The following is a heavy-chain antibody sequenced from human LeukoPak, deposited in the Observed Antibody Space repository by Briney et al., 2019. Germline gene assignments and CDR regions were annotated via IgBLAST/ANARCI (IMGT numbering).Heavy chain of an antibody. V-gene: IGHV3-23*01. CDR1: GFTFSAYA. CDR2: IRGNSERT. CDR3: AREQSGTRGWYTVDY. Sequence: GGSLRLPCAASGFTFSAYAITWVRQAPGKGLEWVSAIRGNSERTYYADSVRGRFTISRDNSKDTVYLQISSLRVEDTAVYYCAREQSGTRGWYTVDYWGQGTLVAVSS. D-gene: IGHD6-19*01. J-gene: IGHJ4*02.